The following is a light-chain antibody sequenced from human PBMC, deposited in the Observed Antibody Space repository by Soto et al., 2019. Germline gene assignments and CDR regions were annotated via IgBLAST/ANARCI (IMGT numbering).Light chain of an antibody. Sequence: EIVMTQSPATLSVSPGERATLSCRASQSVSSNLAWYQQKPGQATRLLIYGASTRANGIPARFSGSGSGTEFTLTISSLQSEDFAFYYCRQYNNWPRWTFGQGTKVDIK. CDR1: QSVSSN. V-gene: IGKV3-15*01. CDR2: GAS. CDR3: RQYNNWPRWT. J-gene: IGKJ1*01.